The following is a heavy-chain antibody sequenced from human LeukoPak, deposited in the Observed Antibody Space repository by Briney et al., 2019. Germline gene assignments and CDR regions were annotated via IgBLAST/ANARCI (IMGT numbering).Heavy chain of an antibody. V-gene: IGHV3-11*01. CDR3: ARHHYYGSGSYYLSVDFDY. D-gene: IGHD3-10*01. CDR2: ISSSGSTI. Sequence: GRSLRLSCAASGFTFSDYYMSWIRQAPGKGLEWVSYISSSGSTIYYADSVKGRFTISRDNAKNSLYLQMNSLRAEDTAVYYCARHHYYGSGSYYLSVDFDYWGQGTLVTASS. CDR1: GFTFSDYY. J-gene: IGHJ4*02.